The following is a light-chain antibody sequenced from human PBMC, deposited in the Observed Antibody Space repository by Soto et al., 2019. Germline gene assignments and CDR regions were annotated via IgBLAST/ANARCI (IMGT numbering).Light chain of an antibody. Sequence: SVLPQPASVSGSPGQSITISCTGTSSDVGAYNFVSWHQQHPGKAPKLIIYNVYDRPSGISYRFSGSKSGNTASLTISGLQGEDEADYYCSSYTISRTYVFGTGTKVTVL. CDR2: NVY. CDR1: SSDVGAYNF. CDR3: SSYTISRTYV. J-gene: IGLJ1*01. V-gene: IGLV2-14*03.